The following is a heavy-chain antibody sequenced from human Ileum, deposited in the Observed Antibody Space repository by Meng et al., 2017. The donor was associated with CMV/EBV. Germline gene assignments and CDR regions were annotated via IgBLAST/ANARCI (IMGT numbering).Heavy chain of an antibody. Sequence: GESLKISCAASGFTFETYAMSWVRQAPGKGLEGVSDINWDAGQKEYADSVKGRFTISRDNAKNSLFLQMNSLRAEDTACYFGAKGSGLDKFDVWGQGTLVTVSS. CDR3: AKGSGLDKFDV. CDR2: INWDAGQK. CDR1: GFTFETYA. V-gene: IGHV3-20*04. J-gene: IGHJ4*02. D-gene: IGHD6-19*01.